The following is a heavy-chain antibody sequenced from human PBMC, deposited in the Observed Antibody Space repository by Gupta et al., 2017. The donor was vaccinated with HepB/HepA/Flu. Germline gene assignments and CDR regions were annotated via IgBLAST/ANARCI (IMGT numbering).Heavy chain of an antibody. D-gene: IGHD1-26*01. CDR1: GDSISSYY. J-gene: IGHJ6*03. CDR3: ARAPGRKAGDNFYYMDV. CDR2: LYYSGRT. V-gene: IGHV4-59*01. Sequence: QVQLQESGPGLVKPSETLSLSCTVSGDSISSYYWTWIRQPPGKGLEWVAYLYYSGRTNYNPSLKSRGTILVDTSKNQFTLKLTSVTAADTAIYYCARAPGRKAGDNFYYMDVWGKGTTVTVSS.